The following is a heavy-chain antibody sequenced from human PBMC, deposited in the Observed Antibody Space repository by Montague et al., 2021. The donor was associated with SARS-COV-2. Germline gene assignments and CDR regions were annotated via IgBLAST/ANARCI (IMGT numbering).Heavy chain of an antibody. V-gene: IGHV2-5*01. J-gene: IGHJ5*02. CDR2: IYWNDDK. Sequence: PALVKPTQILTLTCTFSGLSLTTSPAGVAWIRQSPGKALEWLALIYWNDDKYYSPSLKNRVTITKDTSKNQVILTMNNMDPVDTATYYCAHKARATKASVPYIDPWGQGTLVTVSS. CDR3: AHKARATKASVPYIDP. CDR1: GLSLTTSPAG. D-gene: IGHD2-2*02.